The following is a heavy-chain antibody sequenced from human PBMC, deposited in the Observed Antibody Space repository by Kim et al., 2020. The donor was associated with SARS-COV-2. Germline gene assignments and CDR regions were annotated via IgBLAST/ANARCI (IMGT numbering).Heavy chain of an antibody. J-gene: IGHJ6*02. CDR3: TSGPYDYVWGSYLAHYYYYGMDV. D-gene: IGHD3-16*01. CDR2: MNPNSGNT. CDR1: GYTFTSYD. V-gene: IGHV1-8*01. Sequence: ASVKVSCKASGYTFTSYDINLVRQATGQGLEWMGWMNPNSGNTGYAQKFQGRVTMTRNTSISTAYMELSSLRSEDTAVYYCTSGPYDYVWGSYLAHYYYYGMDVCGQGTTVTVSS.